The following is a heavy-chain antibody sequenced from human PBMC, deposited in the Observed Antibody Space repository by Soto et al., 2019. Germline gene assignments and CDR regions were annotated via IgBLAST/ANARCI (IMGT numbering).Heavy chain of an antibody. CDR1: GDSMTSSSYY. V-gene: IGHV4-39*01. CDR3: ARHTRNQFDP. Sequence: QLQLQESGPGLVKPSETLSLTCTVSGDSMTSSSYYWVWIRQPPGKGLEWIGSIYYRERTSYNSGSTYYRPSLKSRVTISGDTSKSQFSLKLSSLTAADTAVYYCARHTRNQFDPWGQGTLVTVSS. CDR2: IYYRERTSYNSGST. J-gene: IGHJ5*02.